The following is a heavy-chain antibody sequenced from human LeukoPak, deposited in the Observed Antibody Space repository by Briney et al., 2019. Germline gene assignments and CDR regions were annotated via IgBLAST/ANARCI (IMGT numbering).Heavy chain of an antibody. CDR3: ARVSNWFDP. J-gene: IGHJ5*02. V-gene: IGHV4-38-2*02. D-gene: IGHD3-16*02. CDR2: IYHSGSA. CDR1: GYSISSGYY. Sequence: SETLFLTCTVSGYSISSGYYWGWIRQPPGKGLEWIGSIYHSGSAYYNPSLKSRVTISVDTSKNQFSLKLSSVTAADTAVYYCARVSNWFDPWGQGTLVTVSS.